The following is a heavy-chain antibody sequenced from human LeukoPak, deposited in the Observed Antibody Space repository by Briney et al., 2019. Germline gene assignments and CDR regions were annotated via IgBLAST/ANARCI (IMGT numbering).Heavy chain of an antibody. Sequence: GTSVMVSCKASGFTFTSSAMQWVRQARGQRLEWIGWIVVGSGNTNYAQKFQERVTITRDMSTSTAYMELSSLRSEDTAVYYCAAESSPAPFYYYGMDVWGQGTTVTVSS. D-gene: IGHD6-6*01. J-gene: IGHJ6*02. CDR3: AAESSPAPFYYYGMDV. V-gene: IGHV1-58*02. CDR2: IVVGSGNT. CDR1: GFTFTSSA.